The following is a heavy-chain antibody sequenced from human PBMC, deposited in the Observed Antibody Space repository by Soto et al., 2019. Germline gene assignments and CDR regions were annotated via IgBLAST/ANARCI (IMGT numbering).Heavy chain of an antibody. D-gene: IGHD2-8*02. J-gene: IGHJ4*02. CDR1: GFTFSSYW. Sequence: EVQLVESGGGLVQPGGSLRLSCAASGFTFSSYWMHWVRQAPGEGLVWVSRIKSDGSSITYADSVKGRFTISRDNDKNTLYLKMNRRIAEATAVYYCAIVPNYSTGPFDCWGQGTLVTVSS. CDR3: AIVPNYSTGPFDC. V-gene: IGHV3-74*01. CDR2: IKSDGSSI.